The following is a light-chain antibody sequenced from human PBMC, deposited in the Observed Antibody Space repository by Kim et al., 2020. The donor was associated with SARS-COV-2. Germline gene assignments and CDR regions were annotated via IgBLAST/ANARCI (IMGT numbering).Light chain of an antibody. V-gene: IGLV2-23*02. CDR2: EVS. CDR1: SSDVGSYNL. J-gene: IGLJ1*01. Sequence: GQSITTSCTGTSSDVGSYNLVSWYQQPPGKAPKLMIYEVSQRPSGVSNRFSGSKSGNTASLTISGLQAEDEADYYCCSYAGSRFYVFGTGTKVTVL. CDR3: CSYAGSRFYV.